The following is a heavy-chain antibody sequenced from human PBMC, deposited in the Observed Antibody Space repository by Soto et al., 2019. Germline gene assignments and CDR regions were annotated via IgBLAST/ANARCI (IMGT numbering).Heavy chain of an antibody. CDR3: ARKPPDEDWFDP. CDR2: IYYSGST. J-gene: IGHJ5*02. Sequence: QVQLQESGPGLVKPSETLSLTCTVSGGSISSYYWSWIRQPPGKGLEWIGYIYYSGSTNYNPSLKSRVTISVDTSKNQFSLKLSSVTAADTAVYYCARKPPDEDWFDPWGQGTLVTVSS. CDR1: GGSISSYY. V-gene: IGHV4-59*01.